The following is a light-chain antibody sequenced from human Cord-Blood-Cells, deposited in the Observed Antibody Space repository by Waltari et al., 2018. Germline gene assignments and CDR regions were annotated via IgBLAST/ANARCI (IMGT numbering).Light chain of an antibody. V-gene: IGKV3-11*01. J-gene: IGKJ4*01. CDR1: QSVSSY. CDR3: QQRSNWPPN. CDR2: DAS. Sequence: EIVLTQSPATLSLSPGERATLSCRARQSVSSYLAWYQQKHGQAPRLLIYDASNRATGIPARFSGSGSGTDFTLTISSLEPEDFAVYYCQQRSNWPPNFGGGTKVEIK.